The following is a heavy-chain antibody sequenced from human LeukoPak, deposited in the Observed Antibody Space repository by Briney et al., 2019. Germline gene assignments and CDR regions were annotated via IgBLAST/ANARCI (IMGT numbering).Heavy chain of an antibody. D-gene: IGHD1-1*01. CDR1: GGTFSSYA. Sequence: SVKVSCKASGGTFSSYAISWVRQAPGQGLEWMGGIIPIFGTANYAQKFQGRVTITADESTSTAYMELSSLRSEDTAVYYCAREGTGTTEGVYFDYWGQGTLVTVSS. CDR2: IIPIFGTA. J-gene: IGHJ4*02. V-gene: IGHV1-69*13. CDR3: AREGTGTTEGVYFDY.